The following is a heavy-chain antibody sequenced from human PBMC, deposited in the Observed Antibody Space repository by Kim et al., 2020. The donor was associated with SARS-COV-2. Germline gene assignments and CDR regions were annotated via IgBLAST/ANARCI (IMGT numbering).Heavy chain of an antibody. Sequence: SETLSLTCAVSGGSISSYFWSWIRQPPGRGLEWIGYIYYTGSTNYNPSLKSRVTISVDTSKNQFSLRLSSVTAADTAVYYCARGAGAVAVLDVWGQGTTGTVSS. V-gene: IGHV4-59*13. D-gene: IGHD6-19*01. J-gene: IGHJ6*02. CDR3: ARGAGAVAVLDV. CDR2: IYYTGST. CDR1: GGSISSYF.